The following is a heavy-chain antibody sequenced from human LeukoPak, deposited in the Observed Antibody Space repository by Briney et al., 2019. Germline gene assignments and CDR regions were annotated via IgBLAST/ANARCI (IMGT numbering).Heavy chain of an antibody. CDR1: GYTFTSYG. CDR2: ISAYNGNT. V-gene: IGHV1-18*01. CDR3: ARQLPRSSSWYSGTKPGYFDL. D-gene: IGHD6-13*01. Sequence: GASVKVSCKASGYTFTSYGISWVRQAPGQGLEWMGWISAYNGNTNYAKKLQGRVTMTTDTSTSTAYMELRSLRSDDTAVYYCARQLPRSSSWYSGTKPGYFDLWGRGTLVTVSS. J-gene: IGHJ2*01.